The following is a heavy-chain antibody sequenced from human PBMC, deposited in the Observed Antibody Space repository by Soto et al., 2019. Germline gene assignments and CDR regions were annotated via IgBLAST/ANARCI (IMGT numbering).Heavy chain of an antibody. D-gene: IGHD1-26*01. CDR2: IYASGSP. V-gene: IGHV4-59*01. Sequence: ASETLSLTCTISGGSISVYYWSWVRQPPGHELEWIGYIYASGSPYYNPSLRSRVTISADTSKNQISLKLTSPTAADTAVYYCARGVGSSPPRYWGRGTLVTASS. CDR1: GGSISVYY. J-gene: IGHJ4*02. CDR3: ARGVGSSPPRY.